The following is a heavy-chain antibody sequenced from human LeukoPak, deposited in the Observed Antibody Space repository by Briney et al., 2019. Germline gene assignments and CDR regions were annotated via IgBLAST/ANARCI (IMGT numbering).Heavy chain of an antibody. CDR1: GYTFTGYY. CDR3: ARKVGALDY. CDR2: INPNSGGT. D-gene: IGHD1-26*01. V-gene: IGHV1-2*02. J-gene: IGHJ4*02. Sequence: ASVKVSCKASGYTFTGYYMHGVRQAPAQGREWMGWINPNSGGTNYAQKFQGRVDMTRDTSISTAYMELSRLRSDDTAVYYCARKVGALDYWGQGTLVTVSS.